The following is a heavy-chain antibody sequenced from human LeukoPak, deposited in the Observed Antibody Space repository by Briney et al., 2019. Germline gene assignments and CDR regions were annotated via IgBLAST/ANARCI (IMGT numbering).Heavy chain of an antibody. CDR1: GFTFGDYW. CDR3: ARVTSSWYIGTPFYYYGMDV. Sequence: GGSLRLSCAGSGFTFGDYWMTWVRQAPGKGLEWVANINKDGSDKHHVGSVRGRFTISRDNAENALYLQMNSLRTEDTAMYNCARVTSSWYIGTPFYYYGMDVWGQGTTVTVSS. V-gene: IGHV3-7*01. D-gene: IGHD6-13*01. CDR2: INKDGSDK. J-gene: IGHJ6*02.